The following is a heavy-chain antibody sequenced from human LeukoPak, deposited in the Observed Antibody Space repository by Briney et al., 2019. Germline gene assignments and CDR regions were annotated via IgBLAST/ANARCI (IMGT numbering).Heavy chain of an antibody. Sequence: GASVTVSFKSSGYTFTSYGISWVRQAPGQGLEWMGWISAYNGNTNYAQKLQGRVTMTTDTSTSTAYMELRSLRSDATAVYYCARDMVLGVITPSDAFDIWGQGTMVTVSS. J-gene: IGHJ3*02. V-gene: IGHV1-18*01. CDR1: GYTFTSYG. D-gene: IGHD3-10*01. CDR2: ISAYNGNT. CDR3: ARDMVLGVITPSDAFDI.